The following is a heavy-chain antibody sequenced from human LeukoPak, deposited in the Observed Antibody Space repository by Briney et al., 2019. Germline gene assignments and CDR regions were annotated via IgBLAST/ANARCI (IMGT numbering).Heavy chain of an antibody. CDR1: GVTFSSYV. Sequence: GGSLRLSCEASGVTFSSYVMSWVRQAPGKGPEWVSGISGSGGGTYYADSVKGRFTISRDNGKNSLYLQMNSLRVEDTAVYYCARGVYAFDVGGQGTMVTVSS. D-gene: IGHD6-6*01. CDR2: ISGSGGGT. V-gene: IGHV3-23*01. CDR3: ARGVYAFDV. J-gene: IGHJ3*01.